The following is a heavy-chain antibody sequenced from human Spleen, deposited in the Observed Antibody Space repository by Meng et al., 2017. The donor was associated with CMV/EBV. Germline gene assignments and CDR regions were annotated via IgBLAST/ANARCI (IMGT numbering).Heavy chain of an antibody. CDR2: ISGYNGNT. D-gene: IGHD1-1*01. V-gene: IGHV1-18*01. CDR1: GYTFTNYG. CDR3: ARDEGNSPHFDY. Sequence: ASVKVSCKASGYTFTNYGISWVRQAPGQGLEWMGWISGYNGNTNYAQKFQGRVTMTTDTSASTAYMELRSLRSDDTAVYYCARDEGNSPHFDYWGQGTLVTVSS. J-gene: IGHJ4*02.